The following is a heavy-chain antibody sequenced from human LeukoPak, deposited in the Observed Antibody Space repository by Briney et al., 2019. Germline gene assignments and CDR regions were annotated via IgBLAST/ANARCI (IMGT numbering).Heavy chain of an antibody. J-gene: IGHJ4*02. D-gene: IGHD6-13*01. CDR3: ARDRRSSWYFFDY. CDR2: IKQDGSEK. V-gene: IGHV3-7*01. Sequence: GGSLRLSCAASGFTFSSYWMSWVRQAPGKGLEWVANIKQDGSEKYYVDSVKGRFTISRDNAKNSLYLQMNSLRAEDTAVYYCARDRRSSWYFFDYWGQGTLVTVSS. CDR1: GFTFSSYW.